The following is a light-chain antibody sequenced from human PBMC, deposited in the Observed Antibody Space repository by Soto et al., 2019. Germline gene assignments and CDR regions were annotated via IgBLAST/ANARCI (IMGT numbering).Light chain of an antibody. CDR2: AAS. J-gene: IGKJ3*01. Sequence: AIQMTQSPSSLSASVGDRVTITCRASQGIGNDLGWYQQKAGKAPKLLIYAASSLQSGVPSRFSGSGSGTDFTLTISSLQPEDFATYCCQQDYNYPFTFGPGTKVDIK. V-gene: IGKV1-6*01. CDR1: QGIGND. CDR3: QQDYNYPFT.